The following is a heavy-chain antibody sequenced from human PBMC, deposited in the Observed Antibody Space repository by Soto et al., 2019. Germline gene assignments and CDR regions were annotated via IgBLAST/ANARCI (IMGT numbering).Heavy chain of an antibody. J-gene: IGHJ4*02. D-gene: IGHD4-17*01. CDR3: ATPRPYGDYVSSPFDY. CDR1: GGTFSSYA. Sequence: SVKVSCKASGGTFSSYAISWVRQAPGQGLEWKGGIIPIFGTANYAQKFQGRVTITADESTSTAYIELSSLRSEDTAVYYCATPRPYGDYVSSPFDYWGQG. CDR2: IIPIFGTA. V-gene: IGHV1-69*13.